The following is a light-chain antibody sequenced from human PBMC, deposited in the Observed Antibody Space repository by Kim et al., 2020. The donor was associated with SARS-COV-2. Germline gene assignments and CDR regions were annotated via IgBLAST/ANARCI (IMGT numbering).Light chain of an antibody. V-gene: IGKV3-20*01. CDR2: GAS. CDR1: QSVSSNN. J-gene: IGKJ2*01. CDR3: QQYGSSPYT. Sequence: EIVLTQSPGTLSLSPGERGTLSCRASQSVSSNNLAWYQQKVGQAPRLLIYGASSRATGIPDRFSGSGSGTDFTLTISRLESDDLAVYYCQQYGSSPYTFGQGTKLEI.